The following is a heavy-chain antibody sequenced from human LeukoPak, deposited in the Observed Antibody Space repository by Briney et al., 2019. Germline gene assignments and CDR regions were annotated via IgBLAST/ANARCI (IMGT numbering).Heavy chain of an antibody. V-gene: IGHV3-33*01. CDR1: GFTFSSYG. Sequence: GGSLRLSCAASGFTFSSYGMHWVRQAPGKGLEWVAVIWYDGSNKYYADSVKGRFTISRDNSKNTLYLQMNSLRAEDTAVYYCARSEGVYSNYLYYFDYWGQGTLVTVSS. CDR2: IWYDGSNK. D-gene: IGHD4-4*01. CDR3: ARSEGVYSNYLYYFDY. J-gene: IGHJ4*02.